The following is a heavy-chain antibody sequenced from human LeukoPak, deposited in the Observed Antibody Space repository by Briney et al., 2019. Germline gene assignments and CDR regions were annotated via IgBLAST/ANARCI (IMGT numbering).Heavy chain of an antibody. J-gene: IGHJ4*02. CDR1: GFTFSSYA. D-gene: IGHD6-13*01. CDR3: AKLAAADYYFDY. CDR2: ISYDGSNK. Sequence: GGSLRLSCATSGFTFSSYAMHWVRQAPGKGLEWVAVISYDGSNKYYADSVKGRFTISRDNSKNTLYLQMNSLRAEDTAVYYCAKLAAADYYFDYWGQGTLVTVSS. V-gene: IGHV3-30-3*02.